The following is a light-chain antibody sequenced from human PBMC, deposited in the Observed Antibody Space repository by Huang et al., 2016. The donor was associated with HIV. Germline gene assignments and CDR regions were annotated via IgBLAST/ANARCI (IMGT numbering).Light chain of an antibody. Sequence: EIVLTQSPGTLSLSPGERATLSCRASQSVSSSYLVWYQQKPGQAPRLLIYAASSRATGIPDRFSGSGSGTDFTLTINRLEPEDFAVYYCQQYGSSPPYTFGQGTKLEIK. CDR3: QQYGSSPPYT. CDR1: QSVSSSY. V-gene: IGKV3-20*01. J-gene: IGKJ2*01. CDR2: AAS.